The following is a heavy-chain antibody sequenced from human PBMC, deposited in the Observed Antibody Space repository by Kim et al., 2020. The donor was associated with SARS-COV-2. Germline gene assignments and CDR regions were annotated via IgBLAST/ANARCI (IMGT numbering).Heavy chain of an antibody. CDR3: ARGSRDVTMMVVIITGGINGFDP. J-gene: IGHJ5*02. V-gene: IGHV4-34*01. Sequence: SETLSLTCAVYGVSFSVYDCTWIRQPPGKGLEWIGEINHSGSTNYNPSLRSRVTISVNTSKNQFSLNLTSVTAADTAMYYCARGSRDVTMMVVIITGGINGFDPWGQGTLVTVSS. CDR1: GVSFSVYD. D-gene: IGHD3-22*01. CDR2: INHSGST.